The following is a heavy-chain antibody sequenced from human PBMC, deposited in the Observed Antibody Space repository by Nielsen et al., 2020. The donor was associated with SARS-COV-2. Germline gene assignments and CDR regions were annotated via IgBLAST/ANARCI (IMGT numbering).Heavy chain of an antibody. CDR1: GVSFSGYY. J-gene: IGHJ6*02. V-gene: IGHV4-34*01. CDR3: ARMGTGTDVFYYYYGMDV. D-gene: IGHD1-1*01. Sequence: SETLSLTCAVYGVSFSGYYWSWIRQPPGKGLEWIGEINHSGSTNYNPSLKSRVTISVDTSKNQFSLKLSSVTAADTAVYYCARMGTGTDVFYYYYGMDVWGQGTTVTVSS. CDR2: INHSGST.